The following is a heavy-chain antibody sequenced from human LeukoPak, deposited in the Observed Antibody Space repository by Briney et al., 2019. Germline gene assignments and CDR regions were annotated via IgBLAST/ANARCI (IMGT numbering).Heavy chain of an antibody. CDR3: ARERVAAAGWFDP. V-gene: IGHV1-2*02. J-gene: IGHJ5*02. CDR1: GYTFTGYY. Sequence: GASVKVSCKASGYTFTGYYMHWVRQAPGQGLEWMGWINPNSGGTNYAQKFQGRVTMTRDTSISTAYMELSRLRSDDTAVYYCARERVAAAGWFDPRGQGTLVTVSS. D-gene: IGHD6-13*01. CDR2: INPNSGGT.